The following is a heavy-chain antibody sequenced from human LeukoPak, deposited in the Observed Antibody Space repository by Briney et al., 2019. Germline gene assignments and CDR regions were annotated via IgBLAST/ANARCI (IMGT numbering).Heavy chain of an antibody. D-gene: IGHD6-13*01. CDR1: GGSISSSSYY. J-gene: IGHJ6*02. Sequence: QPSETLSLTCTVSGGSISSSSYYWGWVRQAPGEGLEWVSVIYSGGSTYYADSVKGRFTISRDNSKNTLYLQMNSLRAEDTAVYYCASSLGPPGSPWAGYSSSWPPGYYGMDVWGQGTTVTVSS. V-gene: IGHV3-66*01. CDR3: ASSLGPPGSPWAGYSSSWPPGYYGMDV. CDR2: IYSGGST.